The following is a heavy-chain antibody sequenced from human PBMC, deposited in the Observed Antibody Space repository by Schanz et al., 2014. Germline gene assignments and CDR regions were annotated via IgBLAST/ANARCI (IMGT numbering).Heavy chain of an antibody. V-gene: IGHV3-20*04. D-gene: IGHD6-13*01. J-gene: IGHJ4*02. CDR1: GFTFGGYA. CDR3: ARDSGSSSWYPSDY. Sequence: EVQLLESGGTVVQPGGSPRLSCAVSGFTFGGYALHWVRQAPGKGLEWVSGINWNGGSTGYADSVKGRFTISRDNAKNALYLQMNSLRAEDTALYYCARDSGSSSWYPSDYWGQGTLVTVSS. CDR2: INWNGGST.